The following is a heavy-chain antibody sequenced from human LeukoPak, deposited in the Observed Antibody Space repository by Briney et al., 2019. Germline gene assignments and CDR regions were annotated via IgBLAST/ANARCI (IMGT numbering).Heavy chain of an antibody. J-gene: IGHJ4*02. CDR3: ARDHPITMVRGVGFDY. Sequence: ASVKVSCKASGYTFTDYYMHWVRQAPGQGLEWMGWISAYNGNTNYAQKLQGRVTMTTDTSTSTAYMELRSLRSDDTAVYYCARDHPITMVRGVGFDYWGQGTLVTVSS. V-gene: IGHV1-18*04. CDR1: GYTFTDYY. CDR2: ISAYNGNT. D-gene: IGHD3-10*01.